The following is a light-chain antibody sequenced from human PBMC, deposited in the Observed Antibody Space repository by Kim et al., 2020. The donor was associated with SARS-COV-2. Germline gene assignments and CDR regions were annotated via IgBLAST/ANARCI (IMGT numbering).Light chain of an antibody. V-gene: IGLV6-57*01. CDR2: EDN. CDR3: QSYDSSTWV. Sequence: GQSVTISCTRSSGSIASNYVQWYQHRPGSSPPTVIYEDNQRPSGVPDRFSGSIDSSSNSASLTTSGLKTEDEADYYCQSYDSSTWVFGGGTKLTVL. CDR1: SGSIASNY. J-gene: IGLJ3*02.